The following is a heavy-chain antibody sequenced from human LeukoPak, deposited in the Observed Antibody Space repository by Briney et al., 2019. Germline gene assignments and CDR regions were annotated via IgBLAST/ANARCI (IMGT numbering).Heavy chain of an antibody. CDR2: IKSQSDGGTV. CDR3: TTEPYFDY. Sequence: GGSLRLSCTASGFTFSNAWMTWVRQAPGKGLEWLGRIKSQSDGGTVDYAAPVKGRFTISRDDSKNTMYLQMSSLKAEDTAVYYCTTEPYFDYWGQGTLVTVSS. J-gene: IGHJ4*02. D-gene: IGHD2-21*01. V-gene: IGHV3-15*01. CDR1: GFTFSNAW.